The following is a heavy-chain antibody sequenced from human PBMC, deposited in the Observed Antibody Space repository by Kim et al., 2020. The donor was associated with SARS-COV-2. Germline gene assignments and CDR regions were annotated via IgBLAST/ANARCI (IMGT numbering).Heavy chain of an antibody. CDR2: IYSGGST. V-gene: IGHV3-53*04. CDR1: GFTVSSNY. CDR3: NFGQLASYWYFDL. Sequence: GGSLRLSCAASGFTVSSNYMSWVRQAPGKGLEWVSVIYSGGSTYYADSVKGRFTISRHNSKNTLYLQMNSLRAEDTAVYYCNFGQLASYWYFDLWGRGTLVTVSS. D-gene: IGHD6-6*01. J-gene: IGHJ2*01.